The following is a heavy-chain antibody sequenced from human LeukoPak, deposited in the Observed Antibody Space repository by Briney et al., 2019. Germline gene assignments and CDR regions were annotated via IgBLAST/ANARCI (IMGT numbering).Heavy chain of an antibody. V-gene: IGHV3-53*01. CDR1: GVTVSRNY. CDR2: IYGGGTT. CDR3: VRAALWFGEGPAFDS. D-gene: IGHD3-10*01. Sequence: PGGSLRLSCAASGVTVSRNYMTWVRQAPGKGLKWVSIIYGGGTTDYADSVKGRFTISRDNSKNTLYLQMNNLGAEDTAIYYCVRAALWFGEGPAFDSWGQGTLVTVSS. J-gene: IGHJ4*02.